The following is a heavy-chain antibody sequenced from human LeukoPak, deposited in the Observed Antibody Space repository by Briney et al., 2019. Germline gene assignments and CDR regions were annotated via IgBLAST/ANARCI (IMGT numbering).Heavy chain of an antibody. D-gene: IGHD5-24*01. CDR2: INPSGGST. CDR3: VRDGWTWLQSRWGLDP. CDR1: GYTFTSYY. J-gene: IGHJ5*02. V-gene: IGHV1-46*01. Sequence: ASVKVSCKASGYTFTSYYMHWVRQAPGQGLEWMGIINPSGGSTSYAQKFQGRVTMTRDTSTSTVYMELSSLRSEDTAVYYCVRDGWTWLQSRWGLDPWGQGSLVTVSS.